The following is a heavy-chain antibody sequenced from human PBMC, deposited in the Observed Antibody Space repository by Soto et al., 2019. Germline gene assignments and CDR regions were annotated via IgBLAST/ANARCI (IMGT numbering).Heavy chain of an antibody. J-gene: IGHJ4*02. V-gene: IGHV4-59*01. CDR1: GGSISSYY. CDR3: AREGSYSSGFDY. D-gene: IGHD6-19*01. CDR2: IYYSGST. Sequence: SETLSLTCTVSGGSISSYYWSWIRQPPGKGLEWIGYIYYSGSTNYNPSLKSRVTISVDTSKNQFSLKLSSVTAADTAVYYCAREGSYSSGFDYWGQGTLVTVSS.